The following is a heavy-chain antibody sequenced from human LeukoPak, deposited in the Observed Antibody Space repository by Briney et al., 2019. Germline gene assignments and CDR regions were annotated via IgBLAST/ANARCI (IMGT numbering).Heavy chain of an antibody. CDR1: GYPFTGYY. V-gene: IGHV1-2*02. CDR3: ARIPEKTWETTGYSGYKHFDY. J-gene: IGHJ4*02. CDR2: ITPHSGGT. D-gene: IGHD5-12*01. Sequence: ASVNLSCKSSGYPFTGYYMHGVPQAPGQGLEWMGWITPHSGGTNYTQKFQGRVTMTRDTSISTAYMELSRLRSEDTAVYYCARIPEKTWETTGYSGYKHFDYWGQGTLVTVSS.